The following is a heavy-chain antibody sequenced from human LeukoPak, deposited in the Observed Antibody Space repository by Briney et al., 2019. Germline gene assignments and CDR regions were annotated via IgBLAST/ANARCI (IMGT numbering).Heavy chain of an antibody. CDR2: IYYSGST. V-gene: IGHV4-59*01. CDR1: GGSISSYY. Sequence: SSETLSLTCTVSGGSISSYYWSWIRQPPGKGLEWIGYIYYSGSTNYSPSLKSRVTISVDTSKNQFSLKLHSVTAADTAVYFCAREATPDYVWGSYRSWFDPWGQGTLVTVSS. CDR3: AREATPDYVWGSYRSWFDP. D-gene: IGHD3-16*02. J-gene: IGHJ5*02.